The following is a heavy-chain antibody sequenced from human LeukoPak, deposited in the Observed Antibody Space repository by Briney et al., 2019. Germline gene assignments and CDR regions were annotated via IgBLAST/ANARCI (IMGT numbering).Heavy chain of an antibody. CDR3: AGIPRNCSSTSCYHPFDY. CDR1: GYTFTSYG. Sequence: ASVKVSCKASGYTFTSYGISWVRQAPGQGLEWMGWISAYNGNTNYAQKLQGRVTMTTDTSTSTAYMELRSLRSDDTAVYYCAGIPRNCSSTSCYHPFDYWGQGTLVTVSS. V-gene: IGHV1-18*01. D-gene: IGHD2-2*01. J-gene: IGHJ4*02. CDR2: ISAYNGNT.